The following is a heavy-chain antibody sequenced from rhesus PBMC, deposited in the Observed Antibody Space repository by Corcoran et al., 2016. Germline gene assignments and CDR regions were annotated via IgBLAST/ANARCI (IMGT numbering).Heavy chain of an antibody. CDR2: IYGGRGST. J-gene: IGHJ6*01. CDR3: ASAYGLDS. CDR1: GGSISSNY. V-gene: IGHV4-147*01. Sequence: QVQLQESGPGLVKPSETLSLTCVVSGGSISSNYWNWIRQPPGKGLEWIGRIYGGRGSTSYNPSLTSRVTISTDTSKNQFSLKLSSVTAADTAMYYCASAYGLDSWGQGVVVTVSS.